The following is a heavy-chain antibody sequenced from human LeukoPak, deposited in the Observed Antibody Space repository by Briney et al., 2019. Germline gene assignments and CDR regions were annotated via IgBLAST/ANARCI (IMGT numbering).Heavy chain of an antibody. Sequence: GGSLRLSCAASGFTFDDYAMHWVRQAPGKGLEWVSLISGDGGSTYYADSVKGRFTISRDNSKDSLYLQMNSLRTEDTALYYCAKDRRFGWLQLGYYFDYWGQGTLVTVSS. V-gene: IGHV3-43*02. D-gene: IGHD5-24*01. CDR2: ISGDGGST. CDR1: GFTFDDYA. J-gene: IGHJ4*02. CDR3: AKDRRFGWLQLGYYFDY.